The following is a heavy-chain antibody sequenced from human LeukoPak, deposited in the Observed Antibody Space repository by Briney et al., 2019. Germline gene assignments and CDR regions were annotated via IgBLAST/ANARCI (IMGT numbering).Heavy chain of an antibody. CDR3: ARGITGTDFDY. D-gene: IGHD1-20*01. CDR1: GFTFSTYG. V-gene: IGHV3-33*03. Sequence: PGGSLRLSCAASGFTFSTYGMHWVRQAPGKGPEWVAAIWADGSQKYYADSVTGRGTISRDNPKNTLYLQVNSLRAEDTAVYYCARGITGTDFDYWGQGTLVTVSS. CDR2: IWADGSQK. J-gene: IGHJ4*02.